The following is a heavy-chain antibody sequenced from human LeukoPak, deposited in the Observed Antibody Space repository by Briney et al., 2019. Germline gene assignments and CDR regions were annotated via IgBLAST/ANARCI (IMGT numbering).Heavy chain of an antibody. CDR1: GGSFSDYS. Sequence: SETLSLTCAVYGGSFSDYSWSWIRQPPGKGLEWIGEINPSGGTNHNPSLMSRVSMSVDTSKNQISLRVSSVTATDTAVYYCVRHVSSGWDYYNGLDVWGQGTTVTVSS. CDR3: VRHVSSGWDYYNGLDV. J-gene: IGHJ6*02. V-gene: IGHV4-34*01. CDR2: INPSGGT. D-gene: IGHD6-19*01.